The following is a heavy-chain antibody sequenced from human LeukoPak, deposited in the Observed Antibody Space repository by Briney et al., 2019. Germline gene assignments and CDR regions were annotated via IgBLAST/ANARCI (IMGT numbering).Heavy chain of an antibody. J-gene: IGHJ4*02. CDR3: ARGGSSGLI. D-gene: IGHD6-19*01. CDR2: MNPNSGNT. CDR1: FXXXX. V-gene: IGHV1-8*01. Sequence: FXXXXXNWVRQATGQGLEWMGWMNPNSGNTGYAQKFQGRVTMTRNTSISTAYMELSSLRSEDTAVYYCARGGSSGLIWGQGTLVTVSS.